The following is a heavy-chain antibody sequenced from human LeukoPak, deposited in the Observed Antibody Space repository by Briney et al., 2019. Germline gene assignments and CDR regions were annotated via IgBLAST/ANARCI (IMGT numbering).Heavy chain of an antibody. CDR3: ARDYGEAATITAFRTYYYFDH. Sequence: ASVKVSCKASGYRFTDYYMHWVRQAPGQGLEWMGWVNPNNGATNYAQKFQRRVIMTRGTYLSTDYMDITSLRSDDSAIYYCARDYGEAATITAFRTYYYFDHWGQGTLVTVSS. D-gene: IGHD5-24*01. V-gene: IGHV1-2*02. CDR1: GYRFTDYY. CDR2: VNPNNGAT. J-gene: IGHJ4*02.